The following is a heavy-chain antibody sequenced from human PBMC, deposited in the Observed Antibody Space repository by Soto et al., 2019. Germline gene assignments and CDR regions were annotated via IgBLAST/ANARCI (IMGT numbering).Heavy chain of an antibody. V-gene: IGHV1-2*02. Sequence: ASVKVSCKASGFFFTGYYIHWLRQAPGQGLEWMGWINAHSGGTEYAQKFQGRVTLTRDTSIAYLTLTSLTSDDTALYYCAKDLTRQLAYWLDPWGQGTQVTVSS. CDR3: AKDLTRQLAYWLDP. CDR1: GFFFTGYY. D-gene: IGHD6-6*01. J-gene: IGHJ5*02. CDR2: INAHSGGT.